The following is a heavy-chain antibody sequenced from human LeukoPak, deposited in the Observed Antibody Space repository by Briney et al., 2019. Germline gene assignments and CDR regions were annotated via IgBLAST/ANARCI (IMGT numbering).Heavy chain of an antibody. CDR3: ARGASGPLDY. Sequence: SETLSLTCAVYGGSFSGYYWSWIRQPPRKGLEWIGEINHSGSTNYNPSLKSRVTISVDTSKNQFSLKLSSVTAADTAVYYCARGASGPLDYWGQGTLVTVSS. CDR2: INHSGST. D-gene: IGHD3-10*01. CDR1: GGSFSGYY. V-gene: IGHV4-34*01. J-gene: IGHJ4*02.